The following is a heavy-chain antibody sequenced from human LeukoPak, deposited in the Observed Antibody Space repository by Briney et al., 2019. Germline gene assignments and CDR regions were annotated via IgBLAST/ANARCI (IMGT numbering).Heavy chain of an antibody. D-gene: IGHD5-18*01. Sequence: SVKVSCKASGGTFSSYAISWVRQAPGQGLEWRGRIIPIFGTANYAQKFQGRVTITTDESTSTAYMELSSLRSEDTAVYYCAGDRDTAMVISYYFDYWGQGTLVTVSS. CDR3: AGDRDTAMVISYYFDY. J-gene: IGHJ4*02. CDR2: IIPIFGTA. CDR1: GGTFSSYA. V-gene: IGHV1-69*05.